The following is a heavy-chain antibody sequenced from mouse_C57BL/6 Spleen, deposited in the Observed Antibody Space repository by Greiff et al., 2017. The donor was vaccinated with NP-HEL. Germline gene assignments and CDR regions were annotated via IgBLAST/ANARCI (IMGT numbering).Heavy chain of an antibody. CDR2: IDPSDSYT. CDR1: GYTFTSYW. D-gene: IGHD6-2*01. CDR3: ARIVSYFDV. V-gene: IGHV1-69*01. J-gene: IGHJ1*03. Sequence: QLQQPGAELVMPGASVKLSCKASGYTFTSYWMHWVKQRPGQGLEWIGEIDPSDSYTNYNQKFKGKSTLTVDKSSSTAYMQLSSLTSEDAAVYYCARIVSYFDVWGTGTTVTVSS.